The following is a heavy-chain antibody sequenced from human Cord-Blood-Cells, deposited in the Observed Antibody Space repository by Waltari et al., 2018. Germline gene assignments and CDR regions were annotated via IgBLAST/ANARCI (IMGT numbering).Heavy chain of an antibody. V-gene: IGHV6-1*01. D-gene: IGHD3-16*01. J-gene: IGHJ2*01. CDR1: GDSVSSNSSA. CDR3: ERGAGRGGGTFDL. CDR2: TYVMSKWYN. Sequence: QVQLQQSGPGLVKPSQTLSLTCAISGDSVSSNSSAWTWIRQSPSRGLGWLGGTYVMSKWYNNYAVSVKSRITTNPDTSKNQFSLQLNSVTPEETVVYYWERGAGRGGGTFDLWGRGTLVTVSS.